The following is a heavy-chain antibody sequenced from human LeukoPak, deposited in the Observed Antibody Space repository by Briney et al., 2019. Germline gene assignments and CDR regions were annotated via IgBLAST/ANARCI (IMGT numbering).Heavy chain of an antibody. CDR1: GFTFSTHL. D-gene: IGHD5-24*01. CDR2: ISSGDTYI. Sequence: PGGSLRLSCAASGFTFSTHLMNWVRQAPGKGLEWVSSISSGDTYIYYADSVKGRFTVSRDNAKNSLYLQMNSLRAEDTAVYYCASDAAKDGYKRPDAFDIWGQGTMVTVSS. CDR3: ASDAAKDGYKRPDAFDI. V-gene: IGHV3-21*01. J-gene: IGHJ3*02.